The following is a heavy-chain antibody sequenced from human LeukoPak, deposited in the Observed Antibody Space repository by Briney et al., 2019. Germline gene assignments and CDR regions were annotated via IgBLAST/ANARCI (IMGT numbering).Heavy chain of an antibody. CDR2: IYPGDSDT. Sequence: EESLKISCKGSGYSFTSYWIGWVRQMPGKGLEWMGIIYPGDSDTRYSPSFQGQVTISADKSISTAYLQWSGLKASDTAMYYCARTNMVRGVIIGRATYYMDVWGKGTTVTVSS. D-gene: IGHD3-10*01. J-gene: IGHJ6*03. V-gene: IGHV5-51*01. CDR3: ARTNMVRGVIIGRATYYMDV. CDR1: GYSFTSYW.